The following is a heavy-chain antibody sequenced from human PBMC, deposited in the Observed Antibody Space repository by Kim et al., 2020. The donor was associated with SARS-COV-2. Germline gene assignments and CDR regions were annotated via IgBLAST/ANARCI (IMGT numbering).Heavy chain of an antibody. CDR1: GGSISSSSYY. J-gene: IGHJ4*02. Sequence: SETLSLTCTVSGGSISSSSYYWGWIRQPPGKGLEWIGSIYYSGSTYYNPSLKSRVTISVDTSKNQFSLKLSSVTAADTAVYYCARPGASGYVHPFDYWGQGTLVTVSS. CDR2: IYYSGST. CDR3: ARPGASGYVHPFDY. V-gene: IGHV4-39*01. D-gene: IGHD5-12*01.